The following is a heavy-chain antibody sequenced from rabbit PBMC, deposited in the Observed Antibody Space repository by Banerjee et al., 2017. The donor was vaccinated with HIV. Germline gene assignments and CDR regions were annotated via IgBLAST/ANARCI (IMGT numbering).Heavy chain of an antibody. CDR2: IYTSSGSA. V-gene: IGHV1S43*01. Sequence: QQQLEESGGGLVKPGGTLTLTCKASGIDFSSYYYMCWVRQAPGKGLELIACIYTSSGSAWYASWVNGRFTISRSTSLNTVDLKVTSLTAADTAAYFCAITMVVVMVIALLDLWGPGTLVTVS. CDR1: GIDFSSYYY. D-gene: IGHD1-1*01. CDR3: AITMVVVMVIALLDL. J-gene: IGHJ6*01.